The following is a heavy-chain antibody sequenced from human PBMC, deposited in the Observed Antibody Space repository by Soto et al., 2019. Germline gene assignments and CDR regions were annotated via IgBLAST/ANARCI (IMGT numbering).Heavy chain of an antibody. Sequence: ASVKVSCKASGGTFSSYAISWVRQAPGQGLEWMGGIIPIFGTANYAQKFQGRVTITADESTSTAYMELSSLRSEDTAVYYCARNQIVVVPAAIPLGTYYYYYYGMDVWGQGTTVTVSS. CDR2: IIPIFGTA. J-gene: IGHJ6*02. V-gene: IGHV1-69*13. CDR3: ARNQIVVVPAAIPLGTYYYYYYGMDV. D-gene: IGHD2-2*01. CDR1: GGTFSSYA.